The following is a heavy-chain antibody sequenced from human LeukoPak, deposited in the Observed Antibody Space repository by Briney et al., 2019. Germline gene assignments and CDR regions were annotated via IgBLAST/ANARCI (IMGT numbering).Heavy chain of an antibody. V-gene: IGHV4-59*08. CDR3: ARYCYDNNCHAKALDY. D-gene: IGHD3-10*01. CDR2: IYYSGST. CDR1: GGSISSYY. Sequence: SETLSLTCTVSGGSISSYYWSWIRQPPGKGLEWIGYIYYSGSTNYNPSLKSRVTISVDTSKNQFSLKLSSVTAADTAVYYCARYCYDNNCHAKALDYWGQGTLVTVSP. J-gene: IGHJ4*02.